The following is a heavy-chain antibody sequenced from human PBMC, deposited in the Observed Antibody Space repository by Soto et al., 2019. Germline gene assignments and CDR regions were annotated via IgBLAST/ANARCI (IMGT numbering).Heavy chain of an antibody. CDR3: ARPSRPDYYGSGSYYKSYYYYGMDV. V-gene: IGHV5-51*01. CDR1: EYSFTSYW. D-gene: IGHD3-10*01. J-gene: IGHJ6*02. CDR2: IYPGDSDT. Sequence: GESLKISCKGSEYSFTSYWIGWVRQMPGKGLEWMGIIYPGDSDTRYSPSFQGQVTISADKSISTAYLQWSSLKASDTAMYYCARPSRPDYYGSGSYYKSYYYYGMDVWGQGTTVTVS.